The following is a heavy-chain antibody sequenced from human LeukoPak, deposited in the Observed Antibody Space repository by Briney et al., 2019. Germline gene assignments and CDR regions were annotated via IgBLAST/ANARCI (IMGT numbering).Heavy chain of an antibody. J-gene: IGHJ4*02. Sequence: VASVKVSCKASGYIFTGYWIHWVRQAPGQGLEWMGFINPNSGNTNYAQKFQGRVTMTRDTSISTAYMELSSLTSDDPAVYYCAREMRPATTTLVAYWGQGTLVTVSS. CDR1: GYIFTGYW. D-gene: IGHD1-1*01. CDR2: INPNSGNT. V-gene: IGHV1-2*02. CDR3: AREMRPATTTLVAY.